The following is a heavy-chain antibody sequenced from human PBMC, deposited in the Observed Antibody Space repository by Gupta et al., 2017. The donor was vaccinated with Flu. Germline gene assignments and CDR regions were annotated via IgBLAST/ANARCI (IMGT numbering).Heavy chain of an antibody. J-gene: IGHJ5*02. CDR3: ARDRRPPGSFIGGWFDP. CDR2: IWYDGSNK. Sequence: QVQLVESGGGVVQPGRSLRLSCAASGFTFSSYGMHWVRQAPGKGLEWVAVIWYDGSNKYYADSVKGRFTISRDNSKNTLYLQMNSLRAEDTAVYYCARDRRPPGSFIGGWFDPWGQGTLVTVSS. CDR1: GFTFSSYG. V-gene: IGHV3-33*01. D-gene: IGHD3-16*02.